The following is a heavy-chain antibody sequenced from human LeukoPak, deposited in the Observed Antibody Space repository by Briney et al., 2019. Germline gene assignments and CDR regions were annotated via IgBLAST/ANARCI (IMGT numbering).Heavy chain of an antibody. CDR1: GFTFSDYY. CDR3: ARDFHSSGYYYVFDY. J-gene: IGHJ4*02. CDR2: ISSSGSTI. Sequence: PGGSLRLSCAASGFTFSDYYMSWIRQAPGKGLEWVSYISSSGSTIYYADSVKGRFTISRDNAKNSLYLQMNSLRAEDTAVYYCARDFHSSGYYYVFDYWGQGTLVTVSS. V-gene: IGHV3-11*04. D-gene: IGHD3-22*01.